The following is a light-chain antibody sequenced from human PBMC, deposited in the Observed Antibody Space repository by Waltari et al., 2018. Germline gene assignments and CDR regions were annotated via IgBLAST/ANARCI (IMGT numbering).Light chain of an antibody. CDR2: DVS. V-gene: IGLV2-14*01. CDR1: SSDVGGYNF. CDR3: NSYSSSSTPVV. J-gene: IGLJ2*01. Sequence: QSALTQPASVSGSPGQSITISCTGTSSDVGGYNFFSWYQQHPGKAPKLMIYDVSNRPSGVSNRFAGSKSGNTASLTISGLQAEDEADYYCNSYSSSSTPVVFGGGTKLTVL.